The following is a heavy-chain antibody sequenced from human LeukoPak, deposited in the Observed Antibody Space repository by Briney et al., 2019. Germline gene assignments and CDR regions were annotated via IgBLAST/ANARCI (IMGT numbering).Heavy chain of an antibody. CDR1: GGSISSYY. J-gene: IGHJ5*02. V-gene: IGHV4-59*01. D-gene: IGHD2-21*02. CDR2: IYYSGST. Sequence: SETLSLTCTVSGGSISSYYWSWIRQPPGKGLEWIGYIYYSGSTNCNPSLKSRVTISVDTSKNQFSLKLSSVTAADTAVYYCARCGGDCFNLWRSGWFDPWGQGTLVTVSS. CDR3: ARCGGDCFNLWRSGWFDP.